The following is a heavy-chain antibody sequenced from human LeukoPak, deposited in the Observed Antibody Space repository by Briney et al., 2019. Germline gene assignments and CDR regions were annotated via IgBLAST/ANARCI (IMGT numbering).Heavy chain of an antibody. CDR2: IYPGDPDT. Sequence: GESLKISCKGSGYSFTSYWIGWVRQMPGKGLEWMGIIYPGDPDTRYSPSFQGQVTISADKSISTAYLQWSSLKASDTAMYYCARHCSGGSCYGIYYYYGMDVWGQGTTVTVSS. CDR1: GYSFTSYW. CDR3: ARHCSGGSCYGIYYYYGMDV. V-gene: IGHV5-51*01. J-gene: IGHJ6*02. D-gene: IGHD2-15*01.